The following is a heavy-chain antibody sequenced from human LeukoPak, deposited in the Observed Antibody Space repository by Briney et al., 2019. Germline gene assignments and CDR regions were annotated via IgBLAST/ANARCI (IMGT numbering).Heavy chain of an antibody. Sequence: GGTLRLSCAASGFTFSSYTMNWVRQPPGKGLEWVSNIGTSSTTIYYADSVKGRFTISRNNAKNSLYLQMNSLRADDTAVYYCARFAAGGSYYYYMDVWGKGTTVTVSS. CDR1: GFTFSSYT. D-gene: IGHD6-25*01. V-gene: IGHV3-48*01. J-gene: IGHJ6*03. CDR2: IGTSSTTI. CDR3: ARFAAGGSYYYYMDV.